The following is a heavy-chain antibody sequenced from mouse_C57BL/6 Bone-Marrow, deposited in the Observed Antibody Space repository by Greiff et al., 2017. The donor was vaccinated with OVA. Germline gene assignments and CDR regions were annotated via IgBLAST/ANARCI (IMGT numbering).Heavy chain of an antibody. CDR2: IHPNRGST. Sequence: VQLQQPGAELVKPGASVKLSCKASGYTFTSYWMHWVKQRPGQGLEWIGMIHPNRGSTNYNEKFKSKATLTVDQSSSPAYMQLSSLTSEDSAVYYCARVLLRYRYFDVWGTGTTVTVSS. V-gene: IGHV1-64*01. J-gene: IGHJ1*03. CDR3: ARVLLRYRYFDV. D-gene: IGHD1-1*01. CDR1: GYTFTSYW.